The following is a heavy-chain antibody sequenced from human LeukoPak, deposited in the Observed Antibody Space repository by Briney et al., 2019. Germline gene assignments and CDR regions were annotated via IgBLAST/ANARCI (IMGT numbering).Heavy chain of an antibody. D-gene: IGHD6-19*01. CDR3: ASGTAVAGTGVDY. CDR1: GFTFSSYW. Sequence: PGRTLRLSRAASGFTFSSYWMHWVRQAPGKGLVGVSRINSYGSCTSYADSVKGRFTISRDNATNTLYMQTNSLRAQDTAVYYCASGTAVAGTGVDYWGQGALVTVSP. CDR2: INSYGSCT. V-gene: IGHV3-74*01. J-gene: IGHJ4*02.